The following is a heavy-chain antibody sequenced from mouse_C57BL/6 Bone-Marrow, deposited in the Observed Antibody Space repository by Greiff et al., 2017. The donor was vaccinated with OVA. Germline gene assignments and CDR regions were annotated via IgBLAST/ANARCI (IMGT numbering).Heavy chain of an antibody. V-gene: IGHV1-55*01. CDR3: ATYDGYYGYFDV. Sequence: VQLQQPGAELVKPGASVKMSCKASGYTFTSYWITWVKQRPGQGLEWIGDIYPGSGSTNYNEKFKSKATLTVDTSSSTAYMQLSSLTSEDSAVYYCATYDGYYGYFDVWGTGTTVTVSS. J-gene: IGHJ1*03. CDR2: IYPGSGST. D-gene: IGHD2-3*01. CDR1: GYTFTSYW.